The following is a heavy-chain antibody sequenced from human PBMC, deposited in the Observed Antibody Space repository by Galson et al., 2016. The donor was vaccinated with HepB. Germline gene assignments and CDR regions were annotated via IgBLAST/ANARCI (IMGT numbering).Heavy chain of an antibody. CDR3: VGGKLASGWPY. V-gene: IGHV4-4*02. Sequence: ETLSLTCAVSGDSISRDTWWSWVRQPPGKGLEWIGEIYHTGSTNYNPSLKNRVTISLDTSRNQFSLRLTSVTAADTAVYYCVGGKLASGWPYWGQGNLVRVSS. D-gene: IGHD4-23*01. CDR2: IYHTGST. CDR1: GDSISRDTW. J-gene: IGHJ4*02.